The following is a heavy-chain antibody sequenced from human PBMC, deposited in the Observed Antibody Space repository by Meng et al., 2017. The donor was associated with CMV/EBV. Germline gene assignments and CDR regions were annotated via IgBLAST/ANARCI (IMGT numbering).Heavy chain of an antibody. CDR1: GFTFDDYG. V-gene: IGHV3-20*04. CDR3: ARDRASGSFLYYYYGMDV. CDR2: INWNGRST. J-gene: IGHJ6*02. Sequence: GGSLRLSCAASGFTFDDYGMSWVRQAPGKGLEWVSGINWNGRSTGYADSVKGRFTISRDNAKNSLYLQMNSLRAEDTALYYCARDRASGSFLYYYYGMDVWGQGTTVTVSS. D-gene: IGHD3-10*01.